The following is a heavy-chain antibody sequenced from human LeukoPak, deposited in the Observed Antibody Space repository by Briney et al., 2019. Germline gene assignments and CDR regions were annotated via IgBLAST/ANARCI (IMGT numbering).Heavy chain of an antibody. V-gene: IGHV4-30-4*01. D-gene: IGHD4-17*01. Sequence: PSETLSLTCTVSGGSIYGADYYWSWVRRPPGRGLEWIGYIKYSGATYYNPSLKSRIAISVDSARYQFSLTLTSVTVADTAVYYCARMTTVTDIHDAFDVWGQGTVVTVSS. CDR3: ARMTTVTDIHDAFDV. CDR2: IKYSGAT. J-gene: IGHJ3*01. CDR1: GGSIYGADYY.